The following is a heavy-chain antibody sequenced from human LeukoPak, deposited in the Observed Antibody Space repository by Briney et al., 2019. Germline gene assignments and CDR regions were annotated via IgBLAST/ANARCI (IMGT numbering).Heavy chain of an antibody. CDR3: ARVDWNY. V-gene: IGHV1-2*02. Sequence: ASVKVSCKTSGYTFTDFYMHWVRQAPGQGLEWMGCMNTKTGVTTDYAQKFQGRLTMTRDTSINTAYMELSSLMSDDTAVYFCARVDWNYWGQGTLDTVSS. CDR2: MNTKTGVT. J-gene: IGHJ4*02. D-gene: IGHD2-21*01. CDR1: GYTFTDFY.